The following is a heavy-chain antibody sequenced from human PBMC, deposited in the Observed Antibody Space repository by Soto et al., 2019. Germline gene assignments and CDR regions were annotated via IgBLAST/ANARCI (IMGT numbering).Heavy chain of an antibody. J-gene: IGHJ4*02. CDR1: GQSFSGRS. D-gene: IGHD2-21*01. CDR2: INESGST. V-gene: IGHV4-34*01. Sequence: QVQLQQWGAGLVKPSETLSLSCVVYGQSFSGRSWAWIRQPPGEGLEWIGEINESGSTYYNPSLKSRVTISTDTSKNQFSLKLSSVSAADTAAYFCARGSGIVALPGELEDVKYDYWGQGTLVNVSS. CDR3: ARGSGIVALPGELEDVKYDY.